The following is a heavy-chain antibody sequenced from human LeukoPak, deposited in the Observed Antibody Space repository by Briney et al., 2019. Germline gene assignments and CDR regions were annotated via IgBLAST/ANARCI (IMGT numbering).Heavy chain of an antibody. J-gene: IGHJ5*01. CDR3: VKNGVRSLFTVYNWFDS. CDR2: ISGSGGST. D-gene: IGHD2-8*01. CDR1: GFTFSSYA. V-gene: IGHV3-23*01. Sequence: PGGSLRLSCAASGFTFSSYAMSWVRQAPGKGLEWVSTISGSGGSTYYADSVKGRFTISRDNSKNTMYLQMDILRAEDTAVYYCVKNGVRSLFTVYNWFDSWGQGTLVTVSS.